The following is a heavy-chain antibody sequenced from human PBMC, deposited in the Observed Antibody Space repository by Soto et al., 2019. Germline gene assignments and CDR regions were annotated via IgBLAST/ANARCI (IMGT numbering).Heavy chain of an antibody. D-gene: IGHD2-2*01. CDR2: IYSDGTT. CDR3: SRVGCSNSKCYTRGMDV. Sequence: PSETLSLTCTVSGGSISGYYWSWVRQPAGKGLEWVGRIYSDGTTNYSPSLKGRVTMSLDTSKDQFSLHLNSVTAADTAVYYCSRVGCSNSKCYTRGMDVWGQGTTVNVSS. CDR1: GGSISGYY. J-gene: IGHJ6*02. V-gene: IGHV4-4*07.